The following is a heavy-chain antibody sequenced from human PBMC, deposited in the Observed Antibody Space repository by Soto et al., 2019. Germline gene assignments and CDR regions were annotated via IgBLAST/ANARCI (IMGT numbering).Heavy chain of an antibody. CDR1: GFIFSGYG. J-gene: IGHJ4*02. Sequence: QVQLVESGGGVVQPGRSLRLSCAASGFIFSGYGMHWVPQAPGKGLEWVAVIWYDGSNENYADSVQGRFTISRDNSKNTLYLQMNSLRAEDTAVYYCTRRFSDGWYSDYWGQGTLVTVSS. CDR3: TRRFSDGWYSDY. D-gene: IGHD6-19*01. CDR2: IWYDGSNE. V-gene: IGHV3-33*01.